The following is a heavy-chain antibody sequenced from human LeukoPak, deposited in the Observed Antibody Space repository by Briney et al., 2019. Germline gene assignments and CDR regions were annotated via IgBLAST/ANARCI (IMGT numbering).Heavy chain of an antibody. J-gene: IGHJ4*02. CDR1: GFTFSGSA. D-gene: IGHD3-3*01. Sequence: PGGSLRLSCAASGFTFSGSAMHWVRQASGKGLEWVGRIRSKANSYATAYAASVKGRFTISRDDSKNTAYLQMNSLKTEDTAMYYCTRLLRFLEWPHFDYWGQGTLVTVSS. CDR3: TRLLRFLEWPHFDY. CDR2: IRSKANSYAT. V-gene: IGHV3-73*01.